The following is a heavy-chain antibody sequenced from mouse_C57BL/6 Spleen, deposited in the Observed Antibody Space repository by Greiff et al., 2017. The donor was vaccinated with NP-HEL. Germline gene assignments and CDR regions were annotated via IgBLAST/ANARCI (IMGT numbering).Heavy chain of an antibody. Sequence: VHVKQSGPELVKPGASVKISCKASGYSFTGYYMNWVKQSPEKSLEWIGEINPSTGGTTYNQKFKAKATLTVDKSSSTAYMQLKSLTSEDSAVYYCARNYYDYDDGYYFDYWGQGTTLTVSS. D-gene: IGHD2-4*01. CDR1: GYSFTGYY. V-gene: IGHV1-42*01. CDR2: INPSTGGT. J-gene: IGHJ2*01. CDR3: ARNYYDYDDGYYFDY.